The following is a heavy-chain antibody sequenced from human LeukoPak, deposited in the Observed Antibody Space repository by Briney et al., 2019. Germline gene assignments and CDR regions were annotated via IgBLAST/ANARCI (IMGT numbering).Heavy chain of an antibody. J-gene: IGHJ6*03. Sequence: ASVKVSCKASGYTFTSYGISWVRQAPGQGLEWMGWISAYNGNTSHAQKLQGRVTMTTDTSTSTAYMELRSLRSDDTAVYYCAREIGYCSGGSCYSGEIYYCYMDVWGKGTTVTVSS. CDR3: AREIGYCSGGSCYSGEIYYCYMDV. D-gene: IGHD2-15*01. CDR1: GYTFTSYG. CDR2: ISAYNGNT. V-gene: IGHV1-18*01.